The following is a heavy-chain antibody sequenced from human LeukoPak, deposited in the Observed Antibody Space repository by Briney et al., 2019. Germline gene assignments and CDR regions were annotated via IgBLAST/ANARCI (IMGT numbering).Heavy chain of an antibody. V-gene: IGHV3-21*01. CDR3: AASTKHTAMVDY. CDR2: IGSSSSYI. Sequence: GRSLRLSCAASGFTFSSYSMNWVRQAPGKGLEWVSSIGSSSSYIYYADSVKGRFTISRDNAKNSLHLQVNSLRAEDTAVYYCAASTKHTAMVDYWGQGTLVTVSS. CDR1: GFTFSSYS. D-gene: IGHD5-18*01. J-gene: IGHJ4*02.